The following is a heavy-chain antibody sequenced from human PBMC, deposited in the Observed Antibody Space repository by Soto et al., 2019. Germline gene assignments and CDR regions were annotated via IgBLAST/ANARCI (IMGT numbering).Heavy chain of an antibody. CDR1: GFTFSSYW. J-gene: IGHJ4*02. CDR2: INQDGSEK. V-gene: IGHV3-7*01. Sequence: GGSLRLSCAASGFTFSSYWMDWVRQAPGKGLEWVANINQDGSEKHYIDSVKGRFTISRDNAKNSLYLQMSSLTAEDSALYYCSTSLDYWGQGTLVTVSS. CDR3: STSLDY.